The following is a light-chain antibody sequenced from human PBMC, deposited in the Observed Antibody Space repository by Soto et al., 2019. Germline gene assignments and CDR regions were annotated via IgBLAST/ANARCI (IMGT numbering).Light chain of an antibody. Sequence: EIILTQSPDTLTLSPGERATLSCRASQTVSSNYLAWCQQRPGQAPRLLIYGASTRAAGIPDRFSGSGSGTDFTLTINRLEPADSAVYFCQQYTGPPTTFGQGTRLAIQ. CDR1: QTVSSNY. V-gene: IGKV3-20*01. CDR2: GAS. CDR3: QQYTGPPTT. J-gene: IGKJ5*01.